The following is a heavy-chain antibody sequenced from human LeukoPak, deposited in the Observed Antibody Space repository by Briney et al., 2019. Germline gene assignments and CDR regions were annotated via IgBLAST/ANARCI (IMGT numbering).Heavy chain of an antibody. D-gene: IGHD2-21*02. CDR2: IIPILGIA. Sequence: ASVKVSCKASGGTFSSYAISWVRQAPGQGLEWMGRIIPILGIANYAQKFQGRVTITADKSTSTAYMELSSLRSEDTAVYYCARGLDCGGDCTTWGQGTLVTVSS. V-gene: IGHV1-69*04. J-gene: IGHJ5*02. CDR3: ARGLDCGGDCTT. CDR1: GGTFSSYA.